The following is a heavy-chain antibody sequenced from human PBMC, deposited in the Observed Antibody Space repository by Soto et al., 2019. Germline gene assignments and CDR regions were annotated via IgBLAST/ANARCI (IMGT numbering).Heavy chain of an antibody. V-gene: IGHV1-69*13. CDR2: IIPIFGTA. J-gene: IGHJ5*02. CDR1: GGTFSSYA. D-gene: IGHD3-3*02. Sequence: SVKVSCKASGGTFSSYAISWVRQAPGQGLEWMGGIIPIFGTANYAQKFQGRVTITADESTSTAYMELSSLRSEDTAVYYCARLLADRNAFSWSWLDPWGQGTLVTVSS. CDR3: ARLLADRNAFSWSWLDP.